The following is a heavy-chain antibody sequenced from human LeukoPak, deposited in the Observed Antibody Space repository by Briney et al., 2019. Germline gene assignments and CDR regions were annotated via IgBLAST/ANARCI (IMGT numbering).Heavy chain of an antibody. Sequence: ASVKVSCKASGYTFTSYGISWVRRAPGQGLEWMGWISAYNGNTNYAQKLQGRVTMTTDTSTSTAYMELRSLRSDDTAVYYCARKDIVVVPAAISPIDYYYYYGMDVWGQGTTVTVSS. CDR1: GYTFTSYG. V-gene: IGHV1-18*01. J-gene: IGHJ6*02. CDR2: ISAYNGNT. CDR3: ARKDIVVVPAAISPIDYYYYYGMDV. D-gene: IGHD2-2*02.